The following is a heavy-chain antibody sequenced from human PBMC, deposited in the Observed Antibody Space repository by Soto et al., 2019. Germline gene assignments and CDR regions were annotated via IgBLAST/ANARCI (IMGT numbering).Heavy chain of an antibody. V-gene: IGHV4-59*01. CDR1: GGSISTYY. D-gene: IGHD3-10*01. J-gene: IGHJ3*02. CDR2: IYYSGST. Sequence: PSETLSLTSTVSGGSISTYYWSWIRQPPGKGLEWIGYIYYSGSTNYNPSLKSRVTISVDTSKNQFSLKLSSVTAADTAVYYCAREGRGDVFDSWGQGTTVTVSS. CDR3: AREGRGDVFDS.